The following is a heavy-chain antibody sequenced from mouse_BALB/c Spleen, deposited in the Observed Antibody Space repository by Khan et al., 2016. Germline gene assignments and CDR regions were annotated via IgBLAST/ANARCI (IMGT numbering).Heavy chain of an antibody. V-gene: IGHV3-1*02. CDR2: IHYSGIT. Sequence: EVQLQESGPDLVKPSQSLSLTCTVTGYSISSGYSWHWIRQFPGNKLEWMGYIHYSGITNYIPSLKSRISVTRDTSKNQFYLQLNSVTTADTATYYCVSYDYYGPCVAYWDQGTLITVSA. J-gene: IGHJ3*01. D-gene: IGHD1-2*01. CDR1: GYSISSGYS. CDR3: VSYDYYGPCVAY.